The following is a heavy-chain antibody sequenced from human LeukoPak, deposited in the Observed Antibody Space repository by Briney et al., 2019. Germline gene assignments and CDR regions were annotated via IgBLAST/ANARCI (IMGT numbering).Heavy chain of an antibody. D-gene: IGHD2-21*02. CDR1: GYTFTSYY. V-gene: IGHV1-46*01. Sequence: ASVKVSCKASGYTFTSYYMHWVRQAPGQGLEWMGIINPSGGSTSYAQKFQGRVTMTRDTSTSTVYMELSSLRSEDTAVYYCGSNFCGDFFSLAFDYWGQGTLVTVSS. CDR2: INPSGGST. CDR3: GSNFCGDFFSLAFDY. J-gene: IGHJ4*02.